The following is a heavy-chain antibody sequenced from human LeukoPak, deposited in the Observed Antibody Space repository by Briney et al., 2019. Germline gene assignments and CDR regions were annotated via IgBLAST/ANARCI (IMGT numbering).Heavy chain of an antibody. J-gene: IGHJ3*02. CDR1: GFTFDDYA. CDR2: ISWNSGSI. CDR3: AKDMSSGSSAPGAFDI. V-gene: IGHV3-9*01. D-gene: IGHD1-26*01. Sequence: GGSLRLSCAVSGFTFDDYAMHWVRQAPGKGLEWVSGISWNSGSIGYADSVKGRFTISRDNAKNSLYLQMNSLRAEDTALYCCAKDMSSGSSAPGAFDIWGQGTMVTVSS.